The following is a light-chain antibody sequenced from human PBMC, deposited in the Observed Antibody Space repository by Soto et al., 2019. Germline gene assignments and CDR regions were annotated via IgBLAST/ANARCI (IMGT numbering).Light chain of an antibody. Sequence: DIQMTQSPSTLSASVGDRVTITCRASQSVTSRLAWYQQKPGKAPKLLIYGASNLESGVPSRFSGSGSGTEFTLTISSLQPDDFATYYCQQYNSYSLTFGGGTTVENK. CDR3: QQYNSYSLT. CDR2: GAS. J-gene: IGKJ4*01. CDR1: QSVTSR. V-gene: IGKV1-5*01.